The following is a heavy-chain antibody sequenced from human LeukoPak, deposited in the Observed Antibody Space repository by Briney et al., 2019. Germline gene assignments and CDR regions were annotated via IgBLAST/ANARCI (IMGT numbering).Heavy chain of an antibody. CDR1: GYSISSRNW. CDR2: IYYSGST. CDR3: ASNYGDYGYFDY. Sequence: SDTLSLTCAVSGYSISSRNWWGWIRQPPGKGLEWIGYIYYSGSTNYNPSLKSRVTISVDTSKNQFSLKLSSVTAADTAVYYCASNYGDYGYFDYWGQGTLVTVSS. D-gene: IGHD4-17*01. J-gene: IGHJ4*02. V-gene: IGHV4-28*01.